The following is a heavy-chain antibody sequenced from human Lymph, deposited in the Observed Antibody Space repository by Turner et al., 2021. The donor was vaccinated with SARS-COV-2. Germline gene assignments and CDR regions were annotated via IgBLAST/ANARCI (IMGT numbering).Heavy chain of an antibody. CDR3: ARVVVLRRAYFDY. CDR1: GGSISSGDYY. V-gene: IGHV4-30-4*01. D-gene: IGHD2-8*01. J-gene: IGHJ4*02. CDR2: IYYSGST. Sequence: QVQLQESGPGLEKPSQTLSLTCTVSGGSISSGDYYWSWIRQPPGKVLEWIGYIYYSGSTYYNPSLKSRVTISVDTSKNQFSLKLSSVTAADTAVYYCARVVVLRRAYFDYWGQGTLVTVSS.